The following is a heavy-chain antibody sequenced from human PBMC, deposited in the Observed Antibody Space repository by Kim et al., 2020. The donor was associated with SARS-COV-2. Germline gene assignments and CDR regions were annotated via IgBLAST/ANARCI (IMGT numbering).Heavy chain of an antibody. CDR3: AREKLGYCSSTSCYKYYYYGMAV. Sequence: GGSLRLSCAASGFTVSSNYMSWVRQAPGKGLEWVSVIYSGGSTYYADSVKGRFTISRDNSKNTLYLQMNSLRAEDTAVYYCAREKLGYCSSTSCYKYYYYGMAVWGQGTTVTVSS. D-gene: IGHD2-2*02. CDR1: GFTVSSNY. V-gene: IGHV3-53*01. J-gene: IGHJ6*02. CDR2: IYSGGST.